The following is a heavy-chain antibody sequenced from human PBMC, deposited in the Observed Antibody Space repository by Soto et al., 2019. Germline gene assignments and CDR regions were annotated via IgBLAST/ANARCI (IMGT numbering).Heavy chain of an antibody. CDR1: GLTFRSYG. D-gene: IGHD2-2*01. V-gene: IGHV3-30*18. Sequence: GGSMRLSCAASGLTFRSYGMHWVSKDPGKGLEWVAVISYDGSNKYYVDSVKGRFTISRDNSKNTLYLQMNGLRVEDTAVYYCAKDLDSTNWGNWFDSWGQGTLVTVSS. CDR2: ISYDGSNK. CDR3: AKDLDSTNWGNWFDS. J-gene: IGHJ5*01.